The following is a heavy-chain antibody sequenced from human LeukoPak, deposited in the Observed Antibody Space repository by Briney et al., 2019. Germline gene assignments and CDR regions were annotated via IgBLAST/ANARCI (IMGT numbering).Heavy chain of an antibody. J-gene: IGHJ4*02. V-gene: IGHV3-23*01. CDR2: ISGSSGTT. Sequence: GGSLRLSCSVSGLRFGSYVMTWVRQAPGKGLEWVSVISGSSGTTNYADSVKGRFTISRDNSKNTLYLQMNSLRAEDTAVYYCAKGGYCSSTSCLYFDYWGQGTLVTVSS. CDR3: AKGGYCSSTSCLYFDY. CDR1: GLRFGSYV. D-gene: IGHD2-2*01.